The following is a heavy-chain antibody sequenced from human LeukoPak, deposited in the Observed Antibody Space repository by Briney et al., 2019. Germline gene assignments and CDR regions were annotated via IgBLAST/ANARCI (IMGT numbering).Heavy chain of an antibody. CDR2: IGSSGSTI. Sequence: GGSLRLSCAASGFTFSSYEMNWVRQAPGKGLEWVSCIGSSGSTIYYADSVKGRFTISRDNAKNSLYLQMNSLRAEDTAVYYCARGPVYSSSWVGRGYYFDYWGQGTLVTVSS. D-gene: IGHD6-13*01. CDR1: GFTFSSYE. V-gene: IGHV3-48*03. J-gene: IGHJ4*02. CDR3: ARGPVYSSSWVGRGYYFDY.